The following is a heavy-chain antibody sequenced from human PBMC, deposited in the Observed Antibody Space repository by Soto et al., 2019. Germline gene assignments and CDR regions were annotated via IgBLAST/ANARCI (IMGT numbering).Heavy chain of an antibody. CDR1: GFTFSSYA. V-gene: IGHV3-23*01. CDR3: ASPPSQGLGDQYFQH. D-gene: IGHD6-19*01. J-gene: IGHJ1*01. CDR2: ISGSGGST. Sequence: EVQLLESGGGLVQPGGSLRLSCAASGFTFSSYAMSWVRQAPGKGLEWVSAISGSGGSTYYADSVKGRFTISRDNSKNTLYLQMNILRAEDTAVYYCASPPSQGLGDQYFQHGGQGTLVTVSS.